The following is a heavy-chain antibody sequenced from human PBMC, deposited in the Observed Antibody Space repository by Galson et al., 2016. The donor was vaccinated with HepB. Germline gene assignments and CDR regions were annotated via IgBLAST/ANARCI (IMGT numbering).Heavy chain of an antibody. J-gene: IGHJ6*02. CDR2: IYWDDGK. CDR1: GFSLTTSGVG. Sequence: PALVKPTQTLTLTCTFSGFSLTTSGVGVGWVRQPPGKGLEWLALIYWDDGKRNSPSHNSRPNLTRDTSQSQVVLTLTNMDPVDTGTYYCVHTQIAPHYFSGLVAWGQGTTVTVSS. CDR3: VHTQIAPHYFSGLVA. D-gene: IGHD2-15*01. V-gene: IGHV2-5*02.